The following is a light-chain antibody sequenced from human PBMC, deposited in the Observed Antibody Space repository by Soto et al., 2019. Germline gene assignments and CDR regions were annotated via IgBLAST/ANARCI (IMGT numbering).Light chain of an antibody. CDR1: PILTRW. CDR3: QHPRCT. Sequence: DIQLTQSPSTLSASIGVRVTITCRSSPILTRWLAWYQQKPGKAPKLLIYDASRLESGIPSRFSGSGSGTDFPLTITSLEPDDFAPYYGQHPRCTFGQGTKVEIK. J-gene: IGKJ1*01. V-gene: IGKV1-5*01. CDR2: DAS.